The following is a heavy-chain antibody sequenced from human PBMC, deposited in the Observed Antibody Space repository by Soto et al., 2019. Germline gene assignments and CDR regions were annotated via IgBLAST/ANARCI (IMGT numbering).Heavy chain of an antibody. Sequence: SQTLSLTCAISGDSVSGNSAAWNWIRQSPSRGLEWLGRTYYRSKWNNDYAVSVKSRITINPDTSKNQFSLQMKSVTPEDTAVYYCAREAYSSGWFNGMDVWGQGTTVTVSS. CDR2: TYYRSKWNN. J-gene: IGHJ6*02. D-gene: IGHD6-19*01. CDR1: GDSVSGNSAA. CDR3: AREAYSSGWFNGMDV. V-gene: IGHV6-1*01.